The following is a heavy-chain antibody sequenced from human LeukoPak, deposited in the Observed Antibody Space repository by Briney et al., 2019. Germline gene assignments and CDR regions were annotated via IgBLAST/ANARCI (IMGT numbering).Heavy chain of an antibody. D-gene: IGHD3-10*01. CDR2: INHSGST. J-gene: IGHJ6*04. CDR3: SRGSPGGGSGGAPAPSYYYGMDV. V-gene: IGHV4-34*01. CDR1: GWSFSGYY. Sequence: SETLSLTCAVYGWSFSGYYWSWIRQPPGKGLEWIGEINHSGSTNYNPSLKSRVTISVDTTKNQYSLKLSSVTAAATAVYYCSRGSPGGGSGGAPAPSYYYGMDVWGKGTTVTVSS.